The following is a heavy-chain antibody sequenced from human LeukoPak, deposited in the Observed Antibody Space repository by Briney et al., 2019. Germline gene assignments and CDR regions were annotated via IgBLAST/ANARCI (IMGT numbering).Heavy chain of an antibody. CDR2: IYPGDSDT. CDR1: GYSFTSYW. Sequence: GESLKISCKGSGYSFTSYWIGWVRQMPGKGLVWMGIIYPGDSDTRYSPSFQGQVTISADKSISTAYLQWSSLKASDTAMYYCARGRTVVGYCSGGSCHPLDYWGQGTLVTVSS. D-gene: IGHD2-15*01. J-gene: IGHJ4*02. V-gene: IGHV5-51*01. CDR3: ARGRTVVGYCSGGSCHPLDY.